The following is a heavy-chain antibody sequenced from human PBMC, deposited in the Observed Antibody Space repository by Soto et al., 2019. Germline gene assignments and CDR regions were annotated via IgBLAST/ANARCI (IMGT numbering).Heavy chain of an antibody. V-gene: IGHV4-59*01. CDR1: GGSISSFY. CDR2: VYNSGST. CDR3: ATASSSSTSCYYWFDP. J-gene: IGHJ5*02. D-gene: IGHD2-2*01. Sequence: SETLSLTCTVSGGSISSFYWSWIRQSPGKGLEWIGYVYNSGSTDYNPSLLSRVTLSIDTSKNQFSLRLTSVTAADTALFYCATASSSSTSCYYWFDPWGQGTLVTVSS.